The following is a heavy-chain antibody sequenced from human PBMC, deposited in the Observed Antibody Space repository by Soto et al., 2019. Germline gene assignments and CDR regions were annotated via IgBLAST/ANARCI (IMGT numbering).Heavy chain of an antibody. V-gene: IGHV1-18*01. CDR3: ARGRYGDY. CDR2: ISAHNGNT. D-gene: IGHD1-1*01. J-gene: IGHJ4*02. CDR1: GYTFTSYG. Sequence: QVHLVQSGAEVKKPGASVKVSCKCSGYTFTSYGITWVRQAPGQGLEWMGWISAHNGNTDYAQKLRGRVTVTRDPSTSTAYMELRILRSDATAVYYCARGRYGDYWGQGALVPVSS.